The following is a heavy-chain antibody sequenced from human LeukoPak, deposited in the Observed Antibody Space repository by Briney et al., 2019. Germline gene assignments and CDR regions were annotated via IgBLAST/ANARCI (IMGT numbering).Heavy chain of an antibody. V-gene: IGHV3-7*03. D-gene: IGHD3-16*01. CDR1: GFTFSSFW. J-gene: IGHJ4*02. CDR2: IKQDGREK. CDR3: ARGGGAIDD. Sequence: HPGGSLRLSCAVSGFTFSSFWMTWVRQAPGKGLEWVANIKQDGREKYYVDSVKGRFTISRDNAKNSLYLEMNSLRVEDPAVYHCARGGGAIDDWGQGILVIVSS.